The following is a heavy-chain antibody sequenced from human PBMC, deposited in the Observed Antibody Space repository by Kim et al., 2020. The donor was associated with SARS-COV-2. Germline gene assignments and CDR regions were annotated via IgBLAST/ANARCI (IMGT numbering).Heavy chain of an antibody. V-gene: IGHV2-5*02. CDR2: IYWDDDK. D-gene: IGHD6-19*01. CDR3: AHMLSSGWHLDY. J-gene: IGHJ4*02. Sequence: SGPTLVQPTQPLTLTCTFSGFSLRPSGVGVGWIRQPPGKALEWLALIYWDDDKRYSPSLKSRLTITKDTSKNQVVLTMTNMDPVDTATYYCAHMLSSGWHLDYWGQGTLVTVSS. CDR1: GFSLRPSGVG.